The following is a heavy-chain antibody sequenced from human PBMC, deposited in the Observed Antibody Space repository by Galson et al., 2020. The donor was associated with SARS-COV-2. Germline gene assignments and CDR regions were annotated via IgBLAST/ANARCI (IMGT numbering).Heavy chain of an antibody. CDR1: GFTFSSYA. CDR3: ARTSGSYWGWVDP. CDR2: ISYDGSNK. V-gene: IGHV3-30*04. D-gene: IGHD1-26*01. Sequence: GGSLRLSCAASGFTFSSYAMHWVRQAPGKGLEWVAVISYDGSNKYYADSVKGRFTISRDNSKNTLYLQMNSLRAEDTAVYYCARTSGSYWGWVDPWCQGTLVTVSS. J-gene: IGHJ5*02.